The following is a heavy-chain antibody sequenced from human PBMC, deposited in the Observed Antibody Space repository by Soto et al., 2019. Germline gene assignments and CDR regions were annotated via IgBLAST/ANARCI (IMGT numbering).Heavy chain of an antibody. CDR1: GGPISSYY. CDR2: IYTSGST. Sequence: PSETLSLTCTVSGGPISSYYWSWIRQPAGKGLEWIGRIYTSGSTNYNPSLKSRVTMSVDTSKNQFSLKLSSVTAADTAVYYCARGGVRTPGYCSSTSCYRYYGMDVWGQGTTVTVSS. CDR3: ARGGVRTPGYCSSTSCYRYYGMDV. J-gene: IGHJ6*02. D-gene: IGHD2-2*01. V-gene: IGHV4-4*07.